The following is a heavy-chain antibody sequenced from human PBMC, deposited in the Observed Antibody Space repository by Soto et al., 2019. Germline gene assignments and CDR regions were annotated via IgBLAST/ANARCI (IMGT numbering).Heavy chain of an antibody. CDR3: ARHDDPDIVVVPAAALGGSTPGTFDP. CDR1: GGSISSSSYY. CDR2: IYYSGST. J-gene: IGHJ5*02. D-gene: IGHD2-2*01. V-gene: IGHV4-39*01. Sequence: QLQLQESGPGLVKPSETLSLTCTVSGGSISSSSYYWGWIRQPPGKGLEWIGSIYYSGSTYYNPSLKSRVTISVDTSKNQFSLKLSSVTAADTAVYYCARHDDPDIVVVPAAALGGSTPGTFDPWGQGTLVTVSS.